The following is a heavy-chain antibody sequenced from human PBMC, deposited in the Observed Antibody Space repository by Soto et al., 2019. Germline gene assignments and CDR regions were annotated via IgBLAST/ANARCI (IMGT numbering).Heavy chain of an antibody. D-gene: IGHD3-3*01. CDR1: GFSLTTSGVG. Sequence: QITLNESGPTQVKPRQTLTLTCTFSGFSLTTSGVGVGWIRQSPGTAPEWLALIYWDDDKRYSPSLKSRLTITKGTSKIQVVMTMADLYPADTATYYCAHRVLRTVFGLVTTTAIYFDFWGQGTPVAVSS. V-gene: IGHV2-5*02. CDR2: IYWDDDK. J-gene: IGHJ4*02. CDR3: AHRVLRTVFGLVTTTAIYFDF.